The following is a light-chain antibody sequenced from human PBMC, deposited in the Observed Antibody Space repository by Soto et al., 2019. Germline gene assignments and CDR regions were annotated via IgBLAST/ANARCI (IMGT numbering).Light chain of an antibody. J-gene: IGKJ4*01. CDR2: GAS. Sequence: EIVLTQSPGTLSLSPGERATLSCRASQSVSSSYLAWYQQKPGQAPRLLIYGASSRATGIPDRFSGSGSGTDFTLTISRLEPEDFAVYYCQQYGSSLFLTFGGGTKVDIK. CDR1: QSVSSSY. V-gene: IGKV3-20*01. CDR3: QQYGSSLFLT.